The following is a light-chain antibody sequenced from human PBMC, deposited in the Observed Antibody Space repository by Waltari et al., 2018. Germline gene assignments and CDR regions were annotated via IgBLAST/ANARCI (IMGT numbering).Light chain of an antibody. CDR1: QSISSN. Sequence: EIVMTQSPAILSVSPGEGAPLSCRASQSISSNLAWYQQKPGQAPRLLIYGASTRATGIPDKFTGSGSGIEFSLTISSLQPEDFAIYYCQQYSKWPPLTFGGGTRVEI. CDR2: GAS. CDR3: QQYSKWPPLT. J-gene: IGKJ4*01. V-gene: IGKV3-15*01.